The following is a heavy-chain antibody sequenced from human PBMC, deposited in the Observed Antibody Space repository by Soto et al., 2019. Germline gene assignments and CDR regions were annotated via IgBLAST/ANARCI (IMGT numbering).Heavy chain of an antibody. CDR1: GGSFSGYY. V-gene: IGHV4-34*01. Sequence: KPSETLSLTCAVYGGSFSGYYWSWIRQPPGKGLEWIGEINHSGSTNYNPSLKSRVTISVDTSKNQFSLKLSSVTAADTAVYYCARGVKWLLIRGRYYVDYWGQGTLVTVSS. J-gene: IGHJ4*02. CDR3: ARGVKWLLIRGRYYVDY. D-gene: IGHD3-22*01. CDR2: INHSGST.